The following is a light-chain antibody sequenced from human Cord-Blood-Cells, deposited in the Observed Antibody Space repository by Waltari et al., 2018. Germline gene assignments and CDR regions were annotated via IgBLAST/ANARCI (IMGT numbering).Light chain of an antibody. CDR1: SSDVGGYNY. Sequence: QSALTQPASVSGSPGQSITISCTGTSSDVGGYNYVSWYQQHPGKAPKLMIYDVSKRPSGVPDRFSGSKSGTSASLAITGLQAEDEADYYCQSYDSSLSGFWVFGGGTKLTVL. J-gene: IGLJ3*02. CDR2: DVS. CDR3: QSYDSSLSGFWV. V-gene: IGLV2-14*01.